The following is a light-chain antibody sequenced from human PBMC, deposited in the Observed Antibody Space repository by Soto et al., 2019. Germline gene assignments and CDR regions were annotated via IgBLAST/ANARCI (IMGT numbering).Light chain of an antibody. CDR2: G. J-gene: IGLJ3*02. V-gene: IGLV1-40*01. CDR3: QSYDSSLSRRWV. CDR1: SSNIGAVYP. Sequence: QSVLTQPPSVSGAPGQMVTISCTGSSSNIGAVYPVHWYQQLPGKAPKLLGAGTRPSGVPDRCSVSESGASASLASTGLQAEDEADYYCQSYDSSLSRRWVVGGGTKLTV.